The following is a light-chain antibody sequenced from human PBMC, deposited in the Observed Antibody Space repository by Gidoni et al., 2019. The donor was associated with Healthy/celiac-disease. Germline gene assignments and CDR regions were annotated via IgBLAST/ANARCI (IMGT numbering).Light chain of an antibody. CDR1: QSISSY. Sequence: DIQMTQSPSSLSASVGDRVTITCRASQSISSYLNWYQQKPGKAPKLLIYAASSLQSGVPSRFRGSGSGTDFTLPISSRQPEDFATYYCQQSYSTKITFGQGTRLEIK. V-gene: IGKV1-39*01. CDR3: QQSYSTKIT. J-gene: IGKJ5*01. CDR2: AAS.